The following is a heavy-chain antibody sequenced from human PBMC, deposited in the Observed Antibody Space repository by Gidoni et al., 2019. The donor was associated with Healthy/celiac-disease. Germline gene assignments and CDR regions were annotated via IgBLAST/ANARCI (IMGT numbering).Heavy chain of an antibody. Sequence: EVQLVESGGGLVQPGGYLRLSCAAAGFTFSSYWMHWVRQAPGKGLVWVSRINSDGSSTSYADSVKGRFTISRDNAKNTLYLQMNRRRAEDTAVYYCARASRGYSYDYWGQGTLVTVSS. CDR2: INSDGSST. D-gene: IGHD5-18*01. CDR3: ARASRGYSYDY. CDR1: GFTFSSYW. J-gene: IGHJ4*02. V-gene: IGHV3-74*01.